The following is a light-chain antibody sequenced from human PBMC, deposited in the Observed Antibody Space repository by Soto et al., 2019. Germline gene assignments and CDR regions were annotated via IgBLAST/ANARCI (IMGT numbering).Light chain of an antibody. Sequence: EIVMTQSPATLSVSRGERATLSCRASQSVSSNLAWYQQKPGQAPRLLIYGASTRATGIPARFSGSGSGTEFTLTISSLQSEDFAVYYCQQYNDWPPYTFGQGTNLEIK. J-gene: IGKJ2*01. CDR1: QSVSSN. CDR3: QQYNDWPPYT. CDR2: GAS. V-gene: IGKV3-15*01.